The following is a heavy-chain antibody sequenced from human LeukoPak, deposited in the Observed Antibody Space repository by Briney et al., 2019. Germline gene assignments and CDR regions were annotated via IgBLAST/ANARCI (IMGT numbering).Heavy chain of an antibody. CDR2: IYSGGST. CDR1: GFTFSSYA. V-gene: IGHV3-53*01. D-gene: IGHD6-19*01. CDR3: ARDSGAYSSGWYGAFDI. Sequence: GGSLRLSCAASGFTFSSYAMSWVRQAPGKGLEWVSVIYSGGSTYYADSVKGRFTISRDNSKNTLYLQMNSLRAEDTAVYYCARDSGAYSSGWYGAFDIWGQGTMVTVSS. J-gene: IGHJ3*02.